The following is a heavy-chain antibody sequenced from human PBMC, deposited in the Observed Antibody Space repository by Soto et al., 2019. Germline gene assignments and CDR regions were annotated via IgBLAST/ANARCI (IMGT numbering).Heavy chain of an antibody. CDR2: IIPIFGTA. J-gene: IGHJ6*02. CDR3: ARGMSSSWYGSGMDV. D-gene: IGHD6-13*01. CDR1: GGTFSSYA. V-gene: IGHV1-69*06. Sequence: GASVKVSCKAAGGTFSSYAISWVRQAPGQGLEWMGGIIPIFGTANYAQKFQGRVTITADKSTSTAYMELSSLRSEDTAVYYCARGMSSSWYGSGMDVWGQGTTVTVSS.